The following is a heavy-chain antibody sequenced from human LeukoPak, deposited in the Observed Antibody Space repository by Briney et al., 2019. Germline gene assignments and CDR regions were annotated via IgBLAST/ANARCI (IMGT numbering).Heavy chain of an antibody. CDR1: GFTFSSYG. Sequence: GGSLRLSCAASGFTFSSYGMHWVRQAPGKGLEWVAVISCDGSNKYYADSVKGRFTISRDNSKNTLYLQMNSLRAEDTAVYYCAKGPDYYSSGLPDYWGQGTLVTVSS. J-gene: IGHJ4*02. V-gene: IGHV3-30*18. D-gene: IGHD3-10*01. CDR2: ISCDGSNK. CDR3: AKGPDYYSSGLPDY.